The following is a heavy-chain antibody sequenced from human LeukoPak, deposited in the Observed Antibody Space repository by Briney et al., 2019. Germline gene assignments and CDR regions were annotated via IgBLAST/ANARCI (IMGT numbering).Heavy chain of an antibody. CDR1: GFTFSSYS. Sequence: GGSLRLSCAASGFTFSSYSMNWVRQAPGKGLEWMAVISYNGINEYYADSVKGRFTISRDDSKSIAYLQMNSLKTEDTAVYYCTRTLHYYGSGSYPKGYYFDYWGQGTLVTVSS. J-gene: IGHJ4*02. CDR2: ISYNGINE. V-gene: IGHV3-30*03. D-gene: IGHD3-10*01. CDR3: TRTLHYYGSGSYPKGYYFDY.